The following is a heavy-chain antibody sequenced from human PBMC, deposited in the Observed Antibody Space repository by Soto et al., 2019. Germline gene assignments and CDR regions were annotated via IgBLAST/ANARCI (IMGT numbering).Heavy chain of an antibody. V-gene: IGHV3-33*01. J-gene: IGHJ6*03. D-gene: IGHD3-16*01. CDR2: IWHDGKKE. CDR1: GFTFSAYV. Sequence: QVQVVESGGGVVQPGRSLRLSCAASGFTFSAYVMHWVRQAPGKGLEWVSVIWHDGKKEYYAESVKGRFTISRDNSKDTVYLQMNSLRAEDTGVYYCARAGDRSDSFHYYYMDVWGKGTTVTVSS. CDR3: ARAGDRSDSFHYYYMDV.